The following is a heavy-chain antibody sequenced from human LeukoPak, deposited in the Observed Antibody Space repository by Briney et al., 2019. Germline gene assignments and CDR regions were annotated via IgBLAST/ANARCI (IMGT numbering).Heavy chain of an antibody. CDR2: IKHSGST. J-gene: IGHJ4*02. CDR3: ARGVGAAAGLPPFDY. CDR1: GGSFSGYY. Sequence: PSETLSLTFSVDGGSFSGYYWSWIRQPPGKGLEWIGEIKHSGSTNYNPSLKSRVTISVDTSKKQFSLKLSSVTAADTAVYYCARGVGAAAGLPPFDYWGQGTLVTVSS. D-gene: IGHD6-13*01. V-gene: IGHV4-34*01.